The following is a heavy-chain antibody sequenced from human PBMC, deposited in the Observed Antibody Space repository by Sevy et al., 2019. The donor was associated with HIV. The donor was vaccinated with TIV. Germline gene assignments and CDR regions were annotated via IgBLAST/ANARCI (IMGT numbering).Heavy chain of an antibody. D-gene: IGHD3-10*01. Sequence: GGSLRLSCAASGLTFSTYSMNWVRQAPAKGLEWVSYYSSSSSTIYYADSVKGRFTISRDNAKNSLYLQMNSLRAEDTAVYYCASPLPFYYGSGSEEFDYWGRGTLVTVSS. CDR2: YSSSSSTI. V-gene: IGHV3-48*01. CDR3: ASPLPFYYGSGSEEFDY. CDR1: GLTFSTYS. J-gene: IGHJ4*02.